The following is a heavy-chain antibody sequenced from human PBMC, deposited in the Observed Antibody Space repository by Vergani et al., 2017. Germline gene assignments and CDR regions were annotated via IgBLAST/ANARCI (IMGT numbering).Heavy chain of an antibody. J-gene: IGHJ4*02. CDR1: GDSTSNSHW. D-gene: IGHD6-19*01. V-gene: IGHV4-4*03. CDR3: AREGMSGWVPLDY. Sequence: QVQLQESGPGLVKPQGTLSLTCAVSGDSTSNSHWWTWVRQPPGKGLEWIGEIYHSGSTKYNPSLKSRVTISLDKSKNEFSLKLNSVTAADTAVYYCAREGMSGWVPLDYWGQGTLVTVSS. CDR2: IYHSGST.